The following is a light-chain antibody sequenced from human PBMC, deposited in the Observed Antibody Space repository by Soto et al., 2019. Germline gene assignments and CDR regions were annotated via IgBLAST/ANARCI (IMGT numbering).Light chain of an antibody. V-gene: IGKV3-20*01. Sequence: ETVMTQSPATLSVSPGERVTLSCRASESVSTYLAWYQQKPGQAPRLLIYGASSRATGIPDRFSGSGSGTDFTLTISRLEPEDFAVYYCQQYGSSPWTFGQGTKVEIK. CDR1: ESVSTY. CDR3: QQYGSSPWT. CDR2: GAS. J-gene: IGKJ1*01.